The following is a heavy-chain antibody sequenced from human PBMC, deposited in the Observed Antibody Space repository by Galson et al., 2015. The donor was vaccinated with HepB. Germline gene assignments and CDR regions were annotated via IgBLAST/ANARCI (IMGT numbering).Heavy chain of an antibody. CDR3: ARDEVGEAYGSGSYYRYSGYYMDV. CDR2: INPNSGGT. D-gene: IGHD3-10*01. Sequence: SVKVSCKASGYTFTGYYMHWVRQAPGQGLEWMGRINPNSGGTNYAQKFQGRVTMTRDTSINTAYMELSRLRSDDTAVYYCARDEVGEAYGSGSYYRYSGYYMDVWGKGTTVTVSS. CDR1: GYTFTGYY. J-gene: IGHJ6*03. V-gene: IGHV1-2*06.